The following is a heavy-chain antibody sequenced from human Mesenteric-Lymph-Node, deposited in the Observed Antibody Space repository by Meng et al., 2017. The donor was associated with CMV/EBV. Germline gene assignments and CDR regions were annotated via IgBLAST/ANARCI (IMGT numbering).Heavy chain of an antibody. V-gene: IGHV1-3*01. J-gene: IGHJ4*02. D-gene: IGHD6-19*01. Sequence: SCKASGYTFTSYAMHWVRQAPGQRLEWMGWINAGNGNTKYSQKFQGRVTITRDTSASTAYMELSSLRSEDTAVYYCARMGSGWYGDYWGQGTLVTVSS. CDR3: ARMGSGWYGDY. CDR1: GYTFTSYA. CDR2: INAGNGNT.